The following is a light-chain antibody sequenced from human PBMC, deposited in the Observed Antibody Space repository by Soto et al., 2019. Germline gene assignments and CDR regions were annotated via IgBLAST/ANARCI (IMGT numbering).Light chain of an antibody. CDR1: QSVSTNY. Sequence: EIVLTQSPGTLSLSPGQRATLSCRASQSVSTNYLVWYQQKPGQAPRLLIYDASNRATGIPDRFSGSGSGTDFTLIISRLEPEDFAVYYCQQYGSSPLTFGGGTKVEIK. V-gene: IGKV3-20*01. J-gene: IGKJ4*01. CDR2: DAS. CDR3: QQYGSSPLT.